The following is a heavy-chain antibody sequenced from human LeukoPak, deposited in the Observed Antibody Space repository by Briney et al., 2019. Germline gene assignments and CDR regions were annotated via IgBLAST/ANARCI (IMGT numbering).Heavy chain of an antibody. J-gene: IGHJ4*02. CDR3: ARGSGYHYFDY. Sequence: GGSLRLSCGASGFTFSSYVMHWVRQAPGKGLEWVAVISNDGSNKYYADSVKGRFTISRDNSKNTLYLQMNSLRAEDTAVYYCARGSGYHYFDYWGQGTLVTVSS. D-gene: IGHD3-22*01. CDR2: ISNDGSNK. V-gene: IGHV3-30*04. CDR1: GFTFSSYV.